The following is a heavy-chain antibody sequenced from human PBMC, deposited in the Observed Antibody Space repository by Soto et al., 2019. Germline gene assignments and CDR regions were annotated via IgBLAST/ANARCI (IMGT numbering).Heavy chain of an antibody. J-gene: IGHJ5*02. CDR3: ARLWLLNWFDP. Sequence: SETLSLTCTVSGGSISSSSYYWGWIRQPPGKGLEWIGSIYYSGSAYYNPSLKSRVTISVDTSKNQFSLKLSSVTAADTAVYYCARLWLLNWFDPWGQGTLVTVSS. CDR2: IYYSGSA. D-gene: IGHD3-22*01. CDR1: GGSISSSSYY. V-gene: IGHV4-39*01.